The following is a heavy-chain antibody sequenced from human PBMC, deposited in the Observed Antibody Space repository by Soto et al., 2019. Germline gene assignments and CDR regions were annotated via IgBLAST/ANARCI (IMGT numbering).Heavy chain of an antibody. CDR2: ISGSGDGT. J-gene: IGHJ4*02. D-gene: IGHD5-18*01. CDR3: AGPGYSSQDY. Sequence: PGGSLILSCAASGFTCSSFALSWVRQAPGKGLEWVSAISGSGDGTDYADSVKGRFTISRDNSKNTLYLQMNSLRAEDTAVYYCAGPGYSSQDYWGQGALVTVSS. V-gene: IGHV3-23*01. CDR1: GFTCSSFA.